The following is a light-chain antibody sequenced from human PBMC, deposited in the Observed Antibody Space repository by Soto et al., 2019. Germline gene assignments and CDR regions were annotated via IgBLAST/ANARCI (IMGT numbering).Light chain of an antibody. J-gene: IGLJ2*01. Sequence: QAVVTQPPSASASLGASVTLTCTLSSGYSNYKVDWYQQRPGKGPRFVMRVGTGGIVGSKGDGIPDRFSVVGSGLNRYLTIKNIQEEDESDYHCGADHGSGSNVVVVFGGGTKVTVL. V-gene: IGLV9-49*01. CDR3: GADHGSGSNVVVV. CDR2: VGTGGIVG. CDR1: SGYSNYK.